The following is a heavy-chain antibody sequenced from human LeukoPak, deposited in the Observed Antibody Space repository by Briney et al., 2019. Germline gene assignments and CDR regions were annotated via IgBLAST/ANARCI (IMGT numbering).Heavy chain of an antibody. J-gene: IGHJ4*02. CDR2: IIPIFGTA. CDR1: GGTFSSYA. Sequence: SVTVSCKASGGTFSSYAISWVRQAPGQGLEWMGGIIPIFGTANYAQKFQGRVTITADESTSTAYMELSSLRSEDTAVYYCARGMATITGSFDYWGQGTLVTVSS. D-gene: IGHD5-24*01. CDR3: ARGMATITGSFDY. V-gene: IGHV1-69*13.